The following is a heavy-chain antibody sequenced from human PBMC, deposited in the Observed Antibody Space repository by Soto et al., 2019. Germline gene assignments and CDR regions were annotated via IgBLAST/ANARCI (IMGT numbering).Heavy chain of an antibody. J-gene: IGHJ4*02. V-gene: IGHV3-30-3*01. D-gene: IGHD3-22*01. Sequence: GGSLRLSCAASGFTFSSYAMHWVRQAPGKGLEWVAVISYDGSNKYYADSVKGRFTISRDNSKNTLYLQMNSLRAEDTAVYFFARAPRGYYDSSGYYWFLNYWGQGTLVTVSS. CDR1: GFTFSSYA. CDR2: ISYDGSNK. CDR3: ARAPRGYYDSSGYYWFLNY.